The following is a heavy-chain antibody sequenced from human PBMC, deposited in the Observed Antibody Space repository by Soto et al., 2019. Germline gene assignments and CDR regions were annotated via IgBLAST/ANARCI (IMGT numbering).Heavy chain of an antibody. CDR1: GYTLTELS. D-gene: IGHD2-8*01. CDR2: FDPEDGET. CDR3: ATDPGYCTNGVCYTSRGAEY. J-gene: IGHJ4*02. Sequence: ASVKVSCKVSGYTLTELSMHWVRQAPGKGLEWMGGFDPEDGETIYAQKFQGRVTMTEDTSTDTAYMELSSLRSEDTAVYYCATDPGYCTNGVCYTSRGAEYWGQGTLVTVSS. V-gene: IGHV1-24*01.